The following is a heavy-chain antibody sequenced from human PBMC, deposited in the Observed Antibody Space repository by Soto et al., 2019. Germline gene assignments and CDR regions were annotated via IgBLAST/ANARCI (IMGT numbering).Heavy chain of an antibody. Sequence: SETLSLTCTVSGGSISSSSYYWGWIRQPPGKGLEWIGSIYYSGSTYYNPSLKSRVTISVDTSKNQFSLKLSSVTAADTAVYYCARLLVRGYFDYWGQGTLVTVS. CDR2: IYYSGST. D-gene: IGHD3-10*01. J-gene: IGHJ4*02. V-gene: IGHV4-39*01. CDR1: GGSISSSSYY. CDR3: ARLLVRGYFDY.